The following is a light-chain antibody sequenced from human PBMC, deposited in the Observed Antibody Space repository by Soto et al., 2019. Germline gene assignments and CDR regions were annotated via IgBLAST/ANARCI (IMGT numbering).Light chain of an antibody. CDR1: NLGSRS. CDR2: EVS. V-gene: IGLV2-14*01. Sequence: LTHPPSVSVAPGLTARITRGGNNLGSRSVHWYQQHPGKAPKVMIYEVSNRPSGASNRFSGSKSGNTASLAISGLQADDEADYYCSSYTSSTTYVFGPGNKVTV. CDR3: SSYTSSTTYV. J-gene: IGLJ1*01.